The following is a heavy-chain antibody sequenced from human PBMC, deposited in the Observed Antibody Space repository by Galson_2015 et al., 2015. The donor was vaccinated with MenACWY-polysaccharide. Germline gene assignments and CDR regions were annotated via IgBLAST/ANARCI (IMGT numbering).Heavy chain of an antibody. CDR3: ARGHYGLDV. CDR2: ISKSGDSI. CDR1: GFSLGALY. J-gene: IGHJ6*02. Sequence: SLRLCCAASGFSLGALYLSWVRQAPGKGLEWISYISKSGDSIYYGDSVKGRFAISRDNAKNSLYLQLNSLEVEDTAIYYCARGHYGLDVWSQGTTVTVSS. V-gene: IGHV3-11*01.